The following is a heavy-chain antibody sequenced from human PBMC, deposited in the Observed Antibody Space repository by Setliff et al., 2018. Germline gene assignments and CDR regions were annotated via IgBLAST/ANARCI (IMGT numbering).Heavy chain of an antibody. CDR3: ARNPDFLQYSFDL. CDR2: ISYTGRT. CDR1: GGSLSGNY. D-gene: IGHD5-12*01. V-gene: IGHV4-34*11. J-gene: IGHJ5*02. Sequence: SETLSLTCAVYGGSLSGNYWSWIRQPPGKGLEWIGYISYTGRTNFTPSFKSRVTMSVDTSKSQFSLKLSSMTAADTALYYCARNPDFLQYSFDLWGQGTLVTVS.